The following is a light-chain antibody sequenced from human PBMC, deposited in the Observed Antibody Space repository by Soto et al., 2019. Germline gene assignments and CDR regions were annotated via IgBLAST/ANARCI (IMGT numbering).Light chain of an antibody. CDR1: QNLGTLY. Sequence: EIGLTQSPGTLSLSPGERGTLSCRASQNLGTLYLAWFQQKSGQAPRLLIYSASRRATGIPDRFTGSGSGTDFTLTINRVEPEDFAVYFCQRYAGSPRTFGQGTKVDIK. CDR3: QRYAGSPRT. CDR2: SAS. J-gene: IGKJ1*01. V-gene: IGKV3-20*01.